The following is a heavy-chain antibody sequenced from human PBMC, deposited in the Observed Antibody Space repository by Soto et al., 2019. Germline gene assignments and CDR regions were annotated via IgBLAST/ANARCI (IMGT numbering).Heavy chain of an antibody. Sequence: GGSLRLSCAASGFTFSSYGMHWVRQAPGKGLEWVAVIWYDGSNKYYADSVKGRFTISRDNSKNTLYLQMNSLRAEDTAVYYCAKDPVCSDTNGVYDPLFDFWGQGSPVTVSS. J-gene: IGHJ4*02. CDR1: GFTFSSYG. CDR2: IWYDGSNK. D-gene: IGHD2-8*01. CDR3: AKDPVCSDTNGVYDPLFDF. V-gene: IGHV3-30*02.